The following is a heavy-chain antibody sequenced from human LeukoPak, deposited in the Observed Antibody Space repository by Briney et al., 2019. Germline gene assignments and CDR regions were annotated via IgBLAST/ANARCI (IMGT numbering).Heavy chain of an antibody. V-gene: IGHV4-59*01. Sequence: SETLSLTCTVSGGSISSYYWSWIRQPPGKGLEWIGYIYYSGSTNYNPSLKSRVTISVDTSKNQFSLKLSSVTAADMAVYYCARVRSDDTLSPWYFDLWGRGTLVTVSS. D-gene: IGHD3-22*01. CDR3: ARVRSDDTLSPWYFDL. CDR2: IYYSGST. J-gene: IGHJ2*01. CDR1: GGSISSYY.